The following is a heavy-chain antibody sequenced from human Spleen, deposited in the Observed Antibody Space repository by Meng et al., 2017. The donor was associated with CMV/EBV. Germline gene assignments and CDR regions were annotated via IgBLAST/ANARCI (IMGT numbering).Heavy chain of an antibody. Sequence: ASVKVSCKASGYTFNDYYIHWVRQAPGQGLEWMGIIIPSGGSTSYAQKFQGRVTMTRDTSTSTVYMELRSLGSDDTAVYYCARHTDIVVVAATGGRWDQYYFDYWGQGTLVTVSS. CDR1: GYTFNDYY. J-gene: IGHJ4*02. CDR3: ARHTDIVVVAATGGRWDQYYFDY. V-gene: IGHV1-46*02. CDR2: IIPSGGST. D-gene: IGHD2-15*01.